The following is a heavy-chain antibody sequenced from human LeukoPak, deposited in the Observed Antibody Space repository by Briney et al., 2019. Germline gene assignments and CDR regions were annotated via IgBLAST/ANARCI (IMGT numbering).Heavy chain of an antibody. J-gene: IGHJ4*02. D-gene: IGHD3-3*01. CDR1: GFTFSNAW. CDR3: TRIRFLKWFLDY. Sequence: SGGSLRLSCAASGFTFSNAWMSLVRQAPGKGLEWVGRIKSKTDGGTTDYAAPVKGRFTISRDDSKNTLYLQMNSLKTEDTAVYYCTRIRFLKWFLDYWGQGTLVTVSS. V-gene: IGHV3-15*01. CDR2: IKSKTDGGTT.